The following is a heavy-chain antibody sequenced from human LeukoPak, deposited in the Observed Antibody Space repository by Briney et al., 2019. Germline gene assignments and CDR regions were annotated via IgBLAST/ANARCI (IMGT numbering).Heavy chain of an antibody. CDR3: ARLPLRFLEWFYFDY. V-gene: IGHV4-59*01. CDR2: TYYSGST. Sequence: SETLSLTCTVSGGSISSYYWSWIRQPPGKGLEWIGYTYYSGSTNYNPSLKSRVTISVDTSKNQFSLKLSSVTAADTAVYYCARLPLRFLEWFYFDYWGQGTLVTVSS. J-gene: IGHJ4*02. D-gene: IGHD3-3*01. CDR1: GGSISSYY.